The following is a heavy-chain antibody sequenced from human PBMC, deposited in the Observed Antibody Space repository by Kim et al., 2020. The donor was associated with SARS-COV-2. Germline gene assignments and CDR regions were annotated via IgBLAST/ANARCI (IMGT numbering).Heavy chain of an antibody. Sequence: RKCRVTISVDTSKNQFSLKLSSVTAADTAVYYCARAADFWSGYYTFWFDPWGQGTLVTVSS. D-gene: IGHD3-3*01. J-gene: IGHJ5*02. V-gene: IGHV4-59*01. CDR3: ARAADFWSGYYTFWFDP.